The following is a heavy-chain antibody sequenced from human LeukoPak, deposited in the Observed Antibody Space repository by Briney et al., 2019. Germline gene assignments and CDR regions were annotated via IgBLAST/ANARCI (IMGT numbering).Heavy chain of an antibody. CDR2: FGPEDGEK. J-gene: IGHJ4*02. Sequence: ASVKVSCKVAGYTLTELSLNWVRQAPGKGVEWMGRFGPEDGEKIYAQKFQGRLTMTEDTSTDTAYMELSSLRSGDTAVYYCATDTLARLDDWGQGTLVTVSS. CDR1: GYTLTELS. V-gene: IGHV1-24*01. CDR3: ATDTLARLDD.